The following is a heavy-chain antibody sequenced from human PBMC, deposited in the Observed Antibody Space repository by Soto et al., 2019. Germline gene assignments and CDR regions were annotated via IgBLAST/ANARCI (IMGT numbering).Heavy chain of an antibody. V-gene: IGHV1-69*02. Sequence: QVQLVQSGAEVTKPGSSVKVSCKASGGTFSSYTISCVRQAPVQGLEWMGRIIPILGIANYAQKFQGRVTITADKSTSTAYMELSSLRSEDTAVYYCASARSITGTTYGSYWGQGTLVTVSS. CDR3: ASARSITGTTYGSY. CDR1: GGTFSSYT. CDR2: IIPILGIA. D-gene: IGHD1-20*01. J-gene: IGHJ4*02.